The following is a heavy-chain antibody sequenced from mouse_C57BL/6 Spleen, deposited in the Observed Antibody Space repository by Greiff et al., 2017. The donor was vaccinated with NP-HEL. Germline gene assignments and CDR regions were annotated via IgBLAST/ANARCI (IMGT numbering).Heavy chain of an antibody. CDR3: ARRGLLRIFDY. Sequence: VQLQQSGPELVKPGASVKISCKASGYSFTGYYMNWVKQSPEKSLEWIGEINPSTGGTTYNQKFKAKATLTVDKSSSTAYMQLKSLTSEDSAVYYCARRGLLRIFDYWGQGTTLTVSS. CDR1: GYSFTGYY. V-gene: IGHV1-42*01. D-gene: IGHD1-1*01. CDR2: INPSTGGT. J-gene: IGHJ2*01.